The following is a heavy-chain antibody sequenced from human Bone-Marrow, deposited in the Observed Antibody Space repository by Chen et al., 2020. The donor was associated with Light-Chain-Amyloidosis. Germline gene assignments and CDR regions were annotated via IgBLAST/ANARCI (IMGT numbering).Heavy chain of an antibody. J-gene: IGHJ6*03. CDR2: VIASGGST. CDR1: GFTFSSYA. V-gene: IGHV3-23*01. D-gene: IGHD3-10*01. Sequence: EVQLLESGGGLVQPGGSLRLSCAASGFTFSSYAMSWVRQAPGKGLEWLSDVIASGGSTFYADSVKGRFTISRDNSKNTLYLQMNSLRAEDPAVYYCANTGGAVNPYFYYYYMDVWGRGTTVTVSS. CDR3: ANTGGAVNPYFYYYYMDV.